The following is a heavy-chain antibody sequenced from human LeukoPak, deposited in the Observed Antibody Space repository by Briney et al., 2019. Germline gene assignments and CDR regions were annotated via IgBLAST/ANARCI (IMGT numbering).Heavy chain of an antibody. CDR3: ARSITVFGEGDI. CDR1: GGSLRGYY. J-gene: IGHJ3*02. Sequence: TSETLSLTCTASGGSLRGYYWSWIRQSAEKGLEWIGRVYPTGSTNYSPSLKSRVTMSLDTSTRQFSLTMTSVVAADTAIYYCARSITVFGEGDIWGXXTMVAVSS. V-gene: IGHV4-4*07. D-gene: IGHD3-3*01. CDR2: VYPTGST.